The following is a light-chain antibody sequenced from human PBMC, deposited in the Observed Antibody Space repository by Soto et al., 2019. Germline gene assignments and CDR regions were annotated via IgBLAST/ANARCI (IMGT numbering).Light chain of an antibody. CDR3: QQYDNLPKDT. J-gene: IGKJ5*01. CDR1: QDISNY. CDR2: DAS. Sequence: DIQRTQSPSTLSACVGYIFTITCDSSQDISNYLNWYQQKPGKAPKLLIYDASNLETGVPSRFSGSGSGTDFTFTISSLQPEDIATYYCQQYDNLPKDTFGQGTRLEIK. V-gene: IGKV1-33*01.